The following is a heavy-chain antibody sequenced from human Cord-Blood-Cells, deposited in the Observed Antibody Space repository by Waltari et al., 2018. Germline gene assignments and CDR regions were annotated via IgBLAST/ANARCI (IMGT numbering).Heavy chain of an antibody. CDR3: ARLGDYGMDV. CDR1: GGTFSSYA. CDR2: LIPIFGRA. D-gene: IGHD3-16*01. Sequence: QVQLVQSGAEVKKPGSSVKVACKASGGTFSSYAISWVRQAPGQGLEWVGGLIPIFGRASYAQKFQGRVTIPADESTCTAYMELSGLRSEATAVYYCARLGDYGMDVWGQGTTVTVSS. J-gene: IGHJ6*02. V-gene: IGHV1-69*01.